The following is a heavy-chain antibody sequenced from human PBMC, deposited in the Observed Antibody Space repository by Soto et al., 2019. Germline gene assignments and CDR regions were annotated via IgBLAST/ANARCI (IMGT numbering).Heavy chain of an antibody. J-gene: IGHJ4*02. D-gene: IGHD6-13*01. Sequence: QVQLVQSGAEVKKPGASVKVSCKASGYTFTSYGISWVRQAPGQGLEWMGWISAYNGNTNYAQKLQGRVTMTTDTCTSTAYMELRSLTSNDTAVYYCARDRAAAGPFDYWGQGTLVTVSS. CDR3: ARDRAAAGPFDY. V-gene: IGHV1-18*01. CDR2: ISAYNGNT. CDR1: GYTFTSYG.